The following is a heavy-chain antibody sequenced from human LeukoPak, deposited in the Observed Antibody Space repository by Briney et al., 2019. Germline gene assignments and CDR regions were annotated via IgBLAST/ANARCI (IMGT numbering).Heavy chain of an antibody. CDR1: GYTFTSYD. J-gene: IGHJ4*02. Sequence: ASVKVSCKASGYTFTSYDINWVRQATGQGLEWMGWMNPNSGNTGYAQKFQGRVTMTRNTSISTAYMELSSLRSEDTAVYYCARELPSYSSGWYEDRYYFDYWGQGTLVTVSS. CDR2: MNPNSGNT. D-gene: IGHD6-19*01. V-gene: IGHV1-8*01. CDR3: ARELPSYSSGWYEDRYYFDY.